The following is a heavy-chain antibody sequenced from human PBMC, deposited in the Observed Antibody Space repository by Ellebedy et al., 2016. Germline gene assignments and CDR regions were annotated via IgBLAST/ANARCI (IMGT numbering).Heavy chain of an antibody. CDR2: ISAYDGNT. Sequence: ASVKVSCXASGYTFNHYGFSWVRQAPGQGLEWMGWISAYDGNTKYAQKFQGRMTLATDTSTSTAYMELTSLRSDDTAVYYCGRDILDSSPIPGYWGQGSLVTVSS. D-gene: IGHD3/OR15-3a*01. CDR1: GYTFNHYG. V-gene: IGHV1-18*01. CDR3: GRDILDSSPIPGY. J-gene: IGHJ4*02.